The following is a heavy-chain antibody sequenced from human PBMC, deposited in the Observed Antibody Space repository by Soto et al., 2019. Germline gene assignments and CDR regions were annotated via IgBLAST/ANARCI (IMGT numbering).Heavy chain of an antibody. CDR1: GYTFTSYG. V-gene: IGHV1-18*04. Sequence: ASVKVSCKASGYTFTSYGISWVRQAPGQGLEWMGWISAYNGNTNYAQKLQSRVTMTTDTSTSTAYMELRSLRSDDTAVYYCARAYCSSTSCYSYQPFDPWGQGTLVTVSS. J-gene: IGHJ5*02. D-gene: IGHD2-2*01. CDR3: ARAYCSSTSCYSYQPFDP. CDR2: ISAYNGNT.